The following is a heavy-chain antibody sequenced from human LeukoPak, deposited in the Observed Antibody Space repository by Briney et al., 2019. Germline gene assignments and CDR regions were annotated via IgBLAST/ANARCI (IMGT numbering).Heavy chain of an antibody. Sequence: GGSLRLSCAASGFTVSSNYMSWVRQAPGKGLEWVSYISSSGSTIYYADSVKGRFTISRDNAKNSLYLQMNSLRAEGTAVYYCARERQYGDYPDWGQGTLVTVSS. J-gene: IGHJ4*02. CDR2: ISSSGSTI. V-gene: IGHV3-11*04. D-gene: IGHD4-17*01. CDR3: ARERQYGDYPD. CDR1: GFTVSSNY.